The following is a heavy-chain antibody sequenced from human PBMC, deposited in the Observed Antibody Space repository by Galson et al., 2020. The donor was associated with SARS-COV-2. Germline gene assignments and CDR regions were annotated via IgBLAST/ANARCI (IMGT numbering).Heavy chain of an antibody. Sequence: GGSLSLSCTASGFTFGDYAMSWVRQAPGKGLEWVGYISCKAYGGTTQYAATVKGRFTISRDDSKSVAYLQMNSPKTEDTAVYDCTRDDFWSGYYRYWGQGTLVTVSS. CDR3: TRDDFWSGYYRY. D-gene: IGHD3-3*01. CDR1: GFTFGDYA. J-gene: IGHJ4*02. CDR2: ISCKAYGGTT. V-gene: IGHV3-49*04.